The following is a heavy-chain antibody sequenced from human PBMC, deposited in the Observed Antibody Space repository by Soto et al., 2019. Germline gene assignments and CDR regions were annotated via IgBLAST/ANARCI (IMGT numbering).Heavy chain of an antibody. Sequence: GGSLRLSCAASGFTFSDYYMSWIRQAPGKGLEWVSYISSSSGYTNYADSVKGRFTISRDNAKNSLYLQMNSLRAEDTAVYYCAKEYGRLDYWGQGTMVTVSS. V-gene: IGHV3-11*06. CDR2: ISSSSGYT. CDR1: GFTFSDYY. CDR3: AKEYGRLDY. D-gene: IGHD4-17*01. J-gene: IGHJ4*02.